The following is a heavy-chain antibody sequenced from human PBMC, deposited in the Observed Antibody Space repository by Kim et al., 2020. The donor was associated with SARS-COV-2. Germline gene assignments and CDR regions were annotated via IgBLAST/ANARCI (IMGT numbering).Heavy chain of an antibody. D-gene: IGHD6-13*01. CDR2: ISWNSGSI. CDR1: GFTFGDYA. Sequence: GGSLRLSCAASGFTFGDYAMHWVRQAPGKGLEWVSGISWNSGSIGYADSVKGRFTISRDNAKNSLYLQMNSLRAEDTALYYCAKDSNIAAAAASMGWASHWGQGTLVTVSS. CDR3: AKDSNIAAAAASMGWASH. V-gene: IGHV3-9*01. J-gene: IGHJ4*02.